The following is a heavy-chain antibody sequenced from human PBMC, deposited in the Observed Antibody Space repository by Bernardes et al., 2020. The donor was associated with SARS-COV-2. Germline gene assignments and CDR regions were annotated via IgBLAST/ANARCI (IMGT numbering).Heavy chain of an antibody. D-gene: IGHD2-8*01. CDR3: ARGFCTDGVCRIFDY. CDR1: GYTFTDYY. V-gene: IGHV1-2*02. CDR2: INANSGGT. Sequence: ASVQVSCKASGYTFTDYYLHWVRQAPGQGLEWVGWINANSGGTRYAQQFQGRVTMTRDTSINTAYMELSRLRFDDKAVYYCARGFCTDGVCRIFDYWGQGNLITVSS. J-gene: IGHJ4*02.